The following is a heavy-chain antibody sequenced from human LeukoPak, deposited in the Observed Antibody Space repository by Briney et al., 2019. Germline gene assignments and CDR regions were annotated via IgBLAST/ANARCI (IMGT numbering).Heavy chain of an antibody. Sequence: GGSLRLSCAASGFTFSSYAMSWVRQAPGKGLEWVSAISGSGGSTYYADSVKGRFTISRDNAKNSLYLQMNSLRAEDTAVYYCARGYYYDSSGPDSYGMDVWGQGTTVTVSS. CDR1: GFTFSSYA. D-gene: IGHD3-22*01. CDR2: ISGSGGST. J-gene: IGHJ6*02. V-gene: IGHV3-23*01. CDR3: ARGYYYDSSGPDSYGMDV.